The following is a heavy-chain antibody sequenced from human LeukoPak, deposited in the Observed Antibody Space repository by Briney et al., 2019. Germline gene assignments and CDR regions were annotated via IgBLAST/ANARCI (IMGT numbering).Heavy chain of an antibody. Sequence: ASVKVSCKASGYTFTGYYMHWVRQAPGQGLEWMGRINPNSGGTNYAQKFQGRVTMTRDTSISTAYVELSRLRSDDTAVYYCARELEDFWSGGYYFDYWGQGTLVTVSS. CDR2: INPNSGGT. D-gene: IGHD3-3*01. CDR3: ARELEDFWSGGYYFDY. CDR1: GYTFTGYY. J-gene: IGHJ4*02. V-gene: IGHV1-2*06.